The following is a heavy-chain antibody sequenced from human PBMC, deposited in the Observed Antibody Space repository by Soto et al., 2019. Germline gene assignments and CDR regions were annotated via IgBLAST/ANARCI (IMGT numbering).Heavy chain of an antibody. CDR1: GGSFSGYY. Sequence: SETLSLTCAVYGGSFSGYYWSWIRQPPGKGLEWIGEINHSGSTNYNPSLKSRVTISVDTSKNQFSLKLSSVTAADTAVYYCARDIVVVPAASSVWGQGTLVTVS. J-gene: IGHJ4*02. CDR2: INHSGST. D-gene: IGHD2-2*01. CDR3: ARDIVVVPAASSV. V-gene: IGHV4-34*01.